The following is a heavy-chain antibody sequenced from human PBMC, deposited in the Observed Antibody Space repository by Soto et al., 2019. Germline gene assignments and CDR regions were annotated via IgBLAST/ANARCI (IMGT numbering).Heavy chain of an antibody. CDR1: GFTFDDYG. V-gene: IGHV3-20*04. J-gene: IGHJ4*02. CDR2: INWNGRTR. D-gene: IGHD3-9*01. Sequence: PGGSLRLSCAASGFTFDDYGMSWVRQVPGKGLEWVAGINWNGRTRNYADSVKGRFTISRDTAKNSLYLQMNSLRAEDTALYFCARASPRGRYFDWLIFPLGHWGQGPLVTVAS. CDR3: ARASPRGRYFDWLIFPLGH.